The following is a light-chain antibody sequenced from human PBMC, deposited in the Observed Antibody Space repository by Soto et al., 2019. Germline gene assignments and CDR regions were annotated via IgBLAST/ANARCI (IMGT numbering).Light chain of an antibody. Sequence: EIILTQSPDTLSLSPGESATLSCRASQTVSSNYVAWCQQTPGQAPRLLNYGTSTRAAGIPDRFSGSGSGTDFTLTITRLEPEDSAVYFCQQYTGPPTTFGQGTRLE. J-gene: IGKJ5*01. CDR3: QQYTGPPTT. CDR2: GTS. CDR1: QTVSSNY. V-gene: IGKV3-20*01.